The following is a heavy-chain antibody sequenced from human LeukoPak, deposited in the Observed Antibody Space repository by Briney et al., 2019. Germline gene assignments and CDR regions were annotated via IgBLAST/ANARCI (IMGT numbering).Heavy chain of an antibody. V-gene: IGHV3-7*01. CDR2: IKQDGSEK. CDR3: AREGGGHIHDYGDYAVSY. J-gene: IGHJ4*02. CDR1: GFTFSSYW. D-gene: IGHD4-17*01. Sequence: PGGSLRLSCAASGFTFSSYWMSWVRQAPGKGLEWVANIKQDGSEKYCVDSVKGRFTISRDNAKNSLYLQMDSLRAEDTAVYYCAREGGGHIHDYGDYAVSYWGQGTLVTVSS.